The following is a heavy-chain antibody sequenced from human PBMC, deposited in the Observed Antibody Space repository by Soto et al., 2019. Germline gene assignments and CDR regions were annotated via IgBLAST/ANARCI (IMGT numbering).Heavy chain of an antibody. CDR3: TRRLPGAGPVGHYYYYGMDV. CDR1: GFTFSGSA. J-gene: IGHJ6*02. D-gene: IGHD1-26*01. V-gene: IGHV3-73*02. CDR2: IRSKANSYAT. Sequence: EVQLVESGGGLVQPGGSLKLSCAASGFTFSGSAMHWVRQASGKGLEWVGRIRSKANSYATAYAASVKGRFTISRDDSKNTAYLQMNSLKTGDTAVYYCTRRLPGAGPVGHYYYYGMDVWGQGTTVTVSS.